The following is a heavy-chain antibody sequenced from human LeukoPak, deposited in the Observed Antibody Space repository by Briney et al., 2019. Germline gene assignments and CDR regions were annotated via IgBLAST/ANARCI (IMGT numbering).Heavy chain of an antibody. CDR1: GYTFTSYG. D-gene: IGHD4-23*01. CDR2: ISAYNGNT. CDR3: ARNSRVASTSGLNY. V-gene: IGHV1-18*01. J-gene: IGHJ4*02. Sequence: ASVKVSCKASGYTFTSYGISWVRQAPGQGLEWMGWISAYNGNTNYAQKLQGRVTMTTDTSTSTAYMELRSLRSDDTAVYYCARNSRVASTSGLNYWGQGTLVTVSS.